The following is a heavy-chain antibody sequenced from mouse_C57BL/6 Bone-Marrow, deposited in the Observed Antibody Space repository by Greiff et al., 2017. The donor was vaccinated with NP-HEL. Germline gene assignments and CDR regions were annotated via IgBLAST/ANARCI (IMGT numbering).Heavy chain of an antibody. CDR1: GYTFTDYY. CDR2: INPYNGGT. D-gene: IGHD2-10*01. J-gene: IGHJ2*01. CDR3: ARRNPYYFLDY. V-gene: IGHV1-19*01. Sequence: EVQLVESGPVLVKPGASVKMSCKASGYTFTDYYMNWVKQSHGKSLEWIGVINPYNGGTSYNQKFKGKATLTVDKSSSTAYMELNSLTSEDSAVYYCARRNPYYFLDYWGQGTTLTVSS.